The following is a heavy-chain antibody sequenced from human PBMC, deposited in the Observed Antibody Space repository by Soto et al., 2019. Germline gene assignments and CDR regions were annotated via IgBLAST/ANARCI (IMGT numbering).Heavy chain of an antibody. D-gene: IGHD3-10*01. V-gene: IGHV1-3*01. Sequence: QVQLVQSGAEVKKPGASVKVSCKASGYIFSNDLLHWVRQAPEQRLEWMGWINAGNGDTKYSQKFQGGVTFTRDTSASTVYMELSSLRSEDTAVYYCASPSYGSGNFYWGQGTLVTVSS. J-gene: IGHJ4*02. CDR3: ASPSYGSGNFY. CDR1: GYIFSNDL. CDR2: INAGNGDT.